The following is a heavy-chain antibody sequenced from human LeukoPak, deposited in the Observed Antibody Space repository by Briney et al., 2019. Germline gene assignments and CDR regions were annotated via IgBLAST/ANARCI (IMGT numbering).Heavy chain of an antibody. V-gene: IGHV1-69*01. J-gene: IGHJ5*02. CDR2: IIPIFGTA. CDR1: GGTFSSYA. CDR3: ARGEIYYYDSSVDRLGHWFDP. D-gene: IGHD3-22*01. Sequence: ASVKVSCKASGGTFSSYAISWVRQAPGQGLEWMGGIIPIFGTANYAQKFQGRVTITADESTSTAYMELSSLRSEDTAVYYCARGEIYYYDSSVDRLGHWFDPWGQGTLVTVSS.